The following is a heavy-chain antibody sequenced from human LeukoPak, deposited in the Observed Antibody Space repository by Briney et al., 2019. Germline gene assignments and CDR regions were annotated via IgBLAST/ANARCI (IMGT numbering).Heavy chain of an antibody. D-gene: IGHD1-26*01. V-gene: IGHV3-7*04. CDR3: GREVPGGTTSLDC. Sequence: GGSLRLSCAASGFTFSKYWMSRIRQAPGKGLEWVANIKEDGSKKNYVDSVQGRFTISRDNAKNALYLQMNSLRAEDTAVYYCGREVPGGTTSLDCWGQGTLVTVSP. CDR1: GFTFSKYW. J-gene: IGHJ4*02. CDR2: IKEDGSKK.